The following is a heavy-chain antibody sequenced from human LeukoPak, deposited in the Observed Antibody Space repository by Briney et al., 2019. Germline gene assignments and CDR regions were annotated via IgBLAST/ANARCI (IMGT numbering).Heavy chain of an antibody. D-gene: IGHD1-14*01. CDR1: GYSFTSYW. J-gene: IGHJ6*03. Sequence: GESLKISCKGSGYSFTSYWIGWVRQMPGKGLEWMGIIYPGDSDTRYSPSFQGQVTISADKSISTAYLQWSSLKDSDTAMYYCARSALGPASDYYYMDVWGKGTTVTVSS. CDR2: IYPGDSDT. V-gene: IGHV5-51*01. CDR3: ARSALGPASDYYYMDV.